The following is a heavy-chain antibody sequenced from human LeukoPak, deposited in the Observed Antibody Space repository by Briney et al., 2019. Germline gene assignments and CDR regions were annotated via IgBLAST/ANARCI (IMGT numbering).Heavy chain of an antibody. J-gene: IGHJ5*02. CDR3: ARYRAQSTNELHPNWFDP. Sequence: SETLSLTCTVSGGSISSYYWSWIRQPPGKGLEWIGYIYYSGSTNYNPSLKSRVTISVDTSKNQFSLKLSSVTAADTAVYYCARYRAQSTNELHPNWFDPWGQGTLVTVSS. CDR2: IYYSGST. V-gene: IGHV4-59*08. CDR1: GGSISSYY. D-gene: IGHD2-8*01.